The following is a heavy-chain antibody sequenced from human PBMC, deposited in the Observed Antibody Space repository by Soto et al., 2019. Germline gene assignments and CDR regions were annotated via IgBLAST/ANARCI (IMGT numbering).Heavy chain of an antibody. CDR3: AHSRNYDGSAFSPS. CDR1: GFSLKTSGLG. V-gene: IGHV2-5*02. Sequence: QITLKESGPTLLKPTQTLTLTCTFSGFSLKTSGLGVGWIRQPPGKALEWLALIYWDDDKRYSPSLKSRLTITQDTSKNQVVLTMTNMDPVDTATYYCAHSRNYDGSAFSPSWGQGILVTVSS. CDR2: IYWDDDK. J-gene: IGHJ4*02. D-gene: IGHD3-22*01.